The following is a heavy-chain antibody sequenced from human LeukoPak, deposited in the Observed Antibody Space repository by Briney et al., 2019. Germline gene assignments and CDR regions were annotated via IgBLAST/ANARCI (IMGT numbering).Heavy chain of an antibody. V-gene: IGHV4-4*07. CDR3: ARHGYTASHYFLDY. D-gene: IGHD3-16*01. CDR2: IYTTGKT. J-gene: IGHJ4*02. Sequence: SETLPLTCTVSSGSINSYYWGWVRQPAGRGLEWIGRIYTTGKTDYDPSLKSRLTMSIDTSKRQFSLNLRSVTAADTAIYFCARHGYTASHYFLDYWSQGTLVTVSS. CDR1: SGSINSYY.